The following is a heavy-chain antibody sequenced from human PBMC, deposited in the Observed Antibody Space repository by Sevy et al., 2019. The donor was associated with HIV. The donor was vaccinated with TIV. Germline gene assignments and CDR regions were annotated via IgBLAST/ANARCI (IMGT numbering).Heavy chain of an antibody. Sequence: GGSLRLSCAASGITFSSYAMNWVRQAPGRGLEWVSSISGSGGTTYFADSVKGRFTISRDNSKNTLYLQMNTLRAEETAIYYCAKDFRYCSGISCYSLFDMWGQGTMVTVSS. D-gene: IGHD2-15*01. V-gene: IGHV3-23*01. CDR1: GITFSSYA. CDR3: AKDFRYCSGISCYSLFDM. CDR2: ISGSGGTT. J-gene: IGHJ3*02.